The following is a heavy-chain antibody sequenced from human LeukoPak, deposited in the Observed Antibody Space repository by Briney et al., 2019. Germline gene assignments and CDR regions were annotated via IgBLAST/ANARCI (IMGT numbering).Heavy chain of an antibody. Sequence: PSETLSLTCTVFGGSINGYYWSWLRQPPRKGLEWIGYIYYSGNTNYNPSLKSRVSISVDTSKNQFSLNLSSVTAADTAVYYCARLHFAAAEEFDPWGQGTLVTVSS. CDR2: IYYSGNT. V-gene: IGHV4-59*08. D-gene: IGHD6-13*01. J-gene: IGHJ5*02. CDR1: GGSINGYY. CDR3: ARLHFAAAEEFDP.